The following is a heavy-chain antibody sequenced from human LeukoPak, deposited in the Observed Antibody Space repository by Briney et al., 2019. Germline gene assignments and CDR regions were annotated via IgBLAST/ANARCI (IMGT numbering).Heavy chain of an antibody. CDR3: AKSAHLFPDWFDP. CDR2: ISGSGDTT. CDR1: GFTFSSYA. J-gene: IGHJ5*02. V-gene: IGHV3-23*01. Sequence: PGGSLRLSCAASGFTFSSYAMSWVRQAPGKGLEWVSGISGSGDTTYYADSVKGRFTISRDNSKNTLYLQMNSLRAEDTAIYYCAKSAHLFPDWFDPWGQGTLVTVSS.